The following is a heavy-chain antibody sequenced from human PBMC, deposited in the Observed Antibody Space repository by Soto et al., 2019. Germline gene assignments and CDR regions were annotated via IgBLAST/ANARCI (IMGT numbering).Heavy chain of an antibody. CDR1: GCTFISHA. Sequence: AVVSLRLSCAASGCTFISHARSWVRQATGKGLEWVSVISGRGDSTNYADSVKGRFTISRDNSKDTLYLQMNSLRAEDTAVYYCARALANWYFDLWGRGTLVTVYS. CDR3: ARALANWYFDL. CDR2: ISGRGDST. V-gene: IGHV3-23*01. D-gene: IGHD5-12*01. J-gene: IGHJ2*01.